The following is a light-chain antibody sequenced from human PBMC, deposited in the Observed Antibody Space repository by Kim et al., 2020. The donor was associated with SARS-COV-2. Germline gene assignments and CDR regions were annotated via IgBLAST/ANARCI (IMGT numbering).Light chain of an antibody. CDR2: TAS. Sequence: DIQMTQSPSSLSASVGDRVTITCRASQSINSYVNWYQQKPGKAPKVLIYTASSLQSGVPSRFSGSGSGTDFTLTISSLQPEDFATYYCQQSYSTPTFGGGTKVDIK. J-gene: IGKJ4*01. CDR1: QSINSY. CDR3: QQSYSTPT. V-gene: IGKV1-39*01.